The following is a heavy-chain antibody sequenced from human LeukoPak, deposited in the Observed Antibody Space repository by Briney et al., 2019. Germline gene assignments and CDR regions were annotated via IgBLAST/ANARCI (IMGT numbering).Heavy chain of an antibody. CDR3: ARDYVNYYYGMDV. V-gene: IGHV3-30-3*01. D-gene: IGHD3-10*02. J-gene: IGHJ6*02. CDR1: GFTFSSYA. Sequence: PGGSLRLSCAASGFTFSSYAMHWVRQAPGKGLEWAAVISYDGSNKYYADSVTGRFTISRDNSKNTLCLQMNSLRAEDTAVYYCARDYVNYYYGMDVWGQGTTVTVSS. CDR2: ISYDGSNK.